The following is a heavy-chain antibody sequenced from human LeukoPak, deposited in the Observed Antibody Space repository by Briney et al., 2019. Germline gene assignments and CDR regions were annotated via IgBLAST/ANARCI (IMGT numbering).Heavy chain of an antibody. V-gene: IGHV4-59*01. CDR1: GGSISSYY. D-gene: IGHD3-16*01. CDR3: ARTLVNIGNYVFDS. J-gene: IGHJ4*02. Sequence: SETLSLTCGVSGGSISSYYWSWVRQPPGKGLEWLGYISYSGTTNYNPSLRSRVTISVDTSKNQCSLRLSSVTAADTAVYYCARTLVNIGNYVFDSWGQGTLVTVSS. CDR2: ISYSGTT.